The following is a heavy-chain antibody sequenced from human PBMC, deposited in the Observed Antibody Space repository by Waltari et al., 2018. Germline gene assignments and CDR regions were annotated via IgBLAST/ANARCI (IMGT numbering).Heavy chain of an antibody. V-gene: IGHV3-74*01. CDR2: INTEGSTT. CDR1: GFTFSSYW. D-gene: IGHD6-13*01. Sequence: EVQLVESGGGLVQPGGSLRLSCAASGFTFSSYWMHWVRQAPGKGLVWVSDINTEGSTTNDGDSVKGRFTISRDNAKNTLYLQMDSLRAEETAVYYCVIGAQHVSNWYASEYFQHWGQGTLVTVSS. CDR3: VIGAQHVSNWYASEYFQH. J-gene: IGHJ1*01.